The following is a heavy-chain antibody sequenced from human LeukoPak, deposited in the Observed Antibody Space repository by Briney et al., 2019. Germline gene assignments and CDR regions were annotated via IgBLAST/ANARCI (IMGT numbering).Heavy chain of an antibody. CDR1: GFTFSSYG. Sequence: GGSLRLPCAASGFTFSSYGMHWVRQAPGKGLEWVAFIRYDGSNKYYADSVKGRFTISRDNSKNTLYQQMNSLRAEDTAVYYCAKDRESSGWYPNYFDYWGQGTLVTVSS. J-gene: IGHJ4*02. CDR3: AKDRESSGWYPNYFDY. D-gene: IGHD6-19*01. V-gene: IGHV3-30*02. CDR2: IRYDGSNK.